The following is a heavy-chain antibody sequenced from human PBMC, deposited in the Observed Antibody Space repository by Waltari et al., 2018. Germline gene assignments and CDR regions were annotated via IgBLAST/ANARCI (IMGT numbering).Heavy chain of an antibody. J-gene: IGHJ5*02. CDR1: GGPIRSSPLF. CDR2: IYDSGTT. D-gene: IGHD3-16*01. V-gene: IGHV4-39*01. Sequence: QLQLQESGPGLVKPSETLSLTCTVPGGPIRSSPLFLGWIRRPLGKGLEWMGSIYDSGTTYYNPSLKSRVTISVDTSKNQFSLKVNSVTAADTAVYYCATHPPSQLGVVLNWFDPWGQGILVTVSS. CDR3: ATHPPSQLGVVLNWFDP.